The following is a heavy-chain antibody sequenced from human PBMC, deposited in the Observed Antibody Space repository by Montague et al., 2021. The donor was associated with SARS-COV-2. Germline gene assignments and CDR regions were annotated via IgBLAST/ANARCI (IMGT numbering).Heavy chain of an antibody. J-gene: IGHJ3*02. CDR1: GGSISSYY. CDR2: IYYSGST. CDR3: ARRGQGTMVRGVIISAFDI. V-gene: IGHV4-59*08. Sequence: SETLPLTCTVSGGSISSYYWSWIRQPPGKGLEWIGYIYYSGSTDYSPSLRSRVTISVDTSKNQFSLKLSSVTAADTAVYYCARRGQGTMVRGVIISAFDIWGQGTMVTVSS. D-gene: IGHD3-10*01.